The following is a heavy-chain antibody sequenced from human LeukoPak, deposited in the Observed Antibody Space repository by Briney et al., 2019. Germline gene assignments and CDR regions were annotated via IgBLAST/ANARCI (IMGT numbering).Heavy chain of an antibody. J-gene: IGHJ3*02. V-gene: IGHV4-61*02. CDR3: ARGPYSYDSSGAFDI. D-gene: IGHD3-22*01. CDR1: GDSISSGDYY. Sequence: PSQTLSLTCTVSGDSISSGDYYWSWIRQPAGKGLEWIGRISSSGSTNYNPSLKSRVTISVDTSKNQFSLKLSSVTAADTAVYFCARGPYSYDSSGAFDIWGQGTMVTVSS. CDR2: ISSSGST.